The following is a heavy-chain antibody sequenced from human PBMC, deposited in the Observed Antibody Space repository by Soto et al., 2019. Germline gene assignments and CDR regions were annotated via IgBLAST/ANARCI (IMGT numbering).Heavy chain of an antibody. Sequence: SGNLSLTWSFSGASISNHYLIGIRQPPGKGLEWIGYVYNRGTTNYNPSLKSRVTISAATSKNQSSLKLTSVTTADTSVYFCGKDPNTGVVGIWGQGTMVT. V-gene: IGHV4-59*11. J-gene: IGHJ3*02. CDR3: GKDPNTGVVGI. D-gene: IGHD3-3*01. CDR1: GASISNHY. CDR2: VYNRGTT.